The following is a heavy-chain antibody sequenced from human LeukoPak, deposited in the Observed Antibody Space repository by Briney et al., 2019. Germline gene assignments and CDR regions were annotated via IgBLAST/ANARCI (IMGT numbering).Heavy chain of an antibody. D-gene: IGHD4-17*01. V-gene: IGHV3-13*01. Sequence: GGSLRLSCATSGFTFSSYDMHWVRQVTGKGLEWVASIGTVFDTYNADSVKGRFTISRENGKKSLYLQMRSLTVGDTAVYYCARESPYGDRGYFDLWGRGTLVTVSS. CDR1: GFTFSSYD. J-gene: IGHJ2*01. CDR2: IGTVFDT. CDR3: ARESPYGDRGYFDL.